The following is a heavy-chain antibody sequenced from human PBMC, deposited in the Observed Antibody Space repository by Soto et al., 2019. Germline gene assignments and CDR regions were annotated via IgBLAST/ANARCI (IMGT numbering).Heavy chain of an antibody. CDR2: IWYDGSNK. V-gene: IGHV3-33*06. CDR1: GFTFSSYG. D-gene: IGHD5-12*01. CDR3: AKSDVPTIAAPDY. J-gene: IGHJ4*02. Sequence: QVQLVESGGGVVQPGRSLRLSCVASGFTFSSYGMYWVRQAPGKGPDWVAVIWYDGSNKYYSDSVKGRFTISRDNSKNPLYRQLNSLRAEDTAVYYCAKSDVPTIAAPDYWGQGAPVPVSS.